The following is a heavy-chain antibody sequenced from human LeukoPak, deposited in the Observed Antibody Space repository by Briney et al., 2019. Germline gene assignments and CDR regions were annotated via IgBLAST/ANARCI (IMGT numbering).Heavy chain of an antibody. D-gene: IGHD5-12*01. J-gene: IGHJ6*02. CDR3: ARQGYSASDRTDV. V-gene: IGHV4-59*08. Sequence: SETLSLTCSVSGGSISSLYWRWIRQPPGKGLEWIGYSYSSGTTNYNHSVKSRVHISVHTSNPQFSLRLSSVTATDTAVYYSARQGYSASDRTDVWGQGTTVTVSS. CDR1: GGSISSLY. CDR2: SYSSGTT.